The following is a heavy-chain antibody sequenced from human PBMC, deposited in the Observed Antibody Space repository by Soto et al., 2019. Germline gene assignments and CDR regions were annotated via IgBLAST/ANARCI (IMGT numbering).Heavy chain of an antibody. CDR2: IIPIFGTA. Sequence: QVQLVQSGAEVKKPGSSVKVSCKASGGTFSSYAISWVRQAPGQGLEWMGGIIPIFGTANYAQKFQGRVTITADESTSTDYMELSSLRSEDTSVYYCARERTYYDFWSGYNDYWGQGTLVTVSS. CDR3: ARERTYYDFWSGYNDY. D-gene: IGHD3-3*01. CDR1: GGTFSSYA. J-gene: IGHJ4*02. V-gene: IGHV1-69*01.